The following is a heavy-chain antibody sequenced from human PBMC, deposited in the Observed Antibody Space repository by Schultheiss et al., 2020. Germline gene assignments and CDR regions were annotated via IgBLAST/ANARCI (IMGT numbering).Heavy chain of an antibody. V-gene: IGHV4-61*02. CDR1: GGSISSGDYY. CDR3: ARAHYDFWSGYLHWFDP. Sequence: SETLSLTCTVSGGSISSGDYYWSWIRQPPGKELEWIGSIYTSGSTNYNPSLKSRVTISVDTSKNQFSLKLSSVTAADTAVYYCARAHYDFWSGYLHWFDPWGQGTLVTVSS. D-gene: IGHD3-3*01. J-gene: IGHJ5*02. CDR2: IYTSGST.